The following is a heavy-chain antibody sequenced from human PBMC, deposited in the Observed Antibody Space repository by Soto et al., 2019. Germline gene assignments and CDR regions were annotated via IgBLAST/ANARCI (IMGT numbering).Heavy chain of an antibody. V-gene: IGHV1-3*01. CDR2: INAGNGNT. Sequence: QVQLVQSGAEVKKPGASVKVSCKASGYTFTSYAMHWVRQPPGQRLEWMGRINAGNGNTKYSQKFQGRVTITRDTSARTAYMELSSMRSEDTAVYYCARDPGYSYGYNWGQGTLVTVSS. D-gene: IGHD5-18*01. CDR1: GYTFTSYA. J-gene: IGHJ4*02. CDR3: ARDPGYSYGYN.